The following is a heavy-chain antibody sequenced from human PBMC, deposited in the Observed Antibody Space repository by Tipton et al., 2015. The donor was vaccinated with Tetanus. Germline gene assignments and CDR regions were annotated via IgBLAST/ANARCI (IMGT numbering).Heavy chain of an antibody. Sequence: TLSLTCSVSGGSLRSGDYQWNWIRQPPGKGLEWLAYISPRGRTNSNYDLKSRITISQDKSKNQFSLRLTSVTAADTAVYYCARRLIQNWFAPWGQGTLVTVSS. J-gene: IGHJ5*02. V-gene: IGHV4-61*08. CDR3: ARRLIQNWFAP. D-gene: IGHD2-8*01. CDR1: GGSLRSGDYQ. CDR2: ISPRGRT.